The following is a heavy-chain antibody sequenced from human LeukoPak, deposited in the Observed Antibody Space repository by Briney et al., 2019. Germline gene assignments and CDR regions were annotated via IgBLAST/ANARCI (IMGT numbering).Heavy chain of an antibody. V-gene: IGHV3-72*01. J-gene: IGHJ4*02. D-gene: IGHD2-21*02. CDR2: TRNKANDYTT. CDR1: GFTVSSNY. Sequence: PGGSLRLSCAASGFTVSSNYMDWVRQAPGKGLEWVARTRNKANDYTTEYAASVIGRFTISRHESENSMFLQMNSLKTEDTAIYYCVRASACNFGDCHVVFDKWGQGTLVTVSS. CDR3: VRASACNFGDCHVVFDK.